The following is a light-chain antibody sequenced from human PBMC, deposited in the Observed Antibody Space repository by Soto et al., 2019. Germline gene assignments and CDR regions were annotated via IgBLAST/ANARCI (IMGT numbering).Light chain of an antibody. J-gene: IGLJ1*01. Sequence: QSVLTQPASVSGSLGQSITISCTGTSTDVGGYNYVSWYQQYPGKAPKLLIYEVRNRPSGISNRFSGSKSGNTASLTIPGLQPEDEANYFCYSYRSTTTLVFGTGTKVTVL. CDR2: EVR. CDR1: STDVGGYNY. CDR3: YSYRSTTTLV. V-gene: IGLV2-14*01.